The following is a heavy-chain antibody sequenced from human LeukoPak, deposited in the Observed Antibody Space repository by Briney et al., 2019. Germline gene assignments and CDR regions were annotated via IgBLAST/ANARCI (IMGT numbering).Heavy chain of an antibody. D-gene: IGHD1-7*01. CDR2: IKQDGREN. CDR3: ARHMKLELPASSGYCYGMDV. J-gene: IGHJ6*02. CDR1: GFIFSNYW. V-gene: IGHV3-7*01. Sequence: GGSLRLSCAASGFIFSNYWMTWVRQAPGKWLEWVANIKQDGRENYYVDSVKARFTISRDNAKNSMYLQMNSLRAEDTAVYYCARHMKLELPASSGYCYGMDVWGRGTTVTVSS.